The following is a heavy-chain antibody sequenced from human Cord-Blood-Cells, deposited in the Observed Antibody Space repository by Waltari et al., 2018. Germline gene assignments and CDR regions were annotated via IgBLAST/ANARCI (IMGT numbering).Heavy chain of an antibody. J-gene: IGHJ3*02. CDR3: ARVVGYCTNGVCYAFDI. CDR2: ISSRSSYI. V-gene: IGHV3-21*01. D-gene: IGHD2-8*01. CDR1: GFTFSSYS. Sequence: EVQLVESGGGLVKPGGSLRLSCAASGFTFSSYSMNWVRQAPGKGLEWVSSISSRSSYIYYADSVKGRFTISRDNAKNSLYLQMNSLRAEDTAVYYCARVVGYCTNGVCYAFDIWGQGTMVTVSS.